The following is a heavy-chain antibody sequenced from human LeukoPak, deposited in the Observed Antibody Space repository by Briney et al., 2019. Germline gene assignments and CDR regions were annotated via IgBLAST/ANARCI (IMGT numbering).Heavy chain of an antibody. CDR1: GYRFITFG. J-gene: IGHJ6*03. V-gene: IGHV1-46*01. CDR2: INPSGGST. Sequence: ASVKVSCKTSGYRFITFGINWVRQAPGQGLEWMGIINPSGGSTSYAQKFQGRVTMTRDTSTSTVYMELSSLRSEDTAVYYCARDGGGYYYYYMDVWGKGTTVTVSS. CDR3: ARDGGGYYYYYMDV. D-gene: IGHD3-16*01.